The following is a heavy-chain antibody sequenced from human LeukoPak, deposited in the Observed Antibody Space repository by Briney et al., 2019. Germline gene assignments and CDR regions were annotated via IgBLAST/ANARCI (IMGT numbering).Heavy chain of an antibody. CDR1: GYSFTSYW. J-gene: IGHJ4*02. V-gene: IGHV5-51*01. Sequence: GESLKISRKGSGYSFTSYWIGWVRQIPGKGLEWMGIIYPGDSDTRYSPSFQGQVTISADKSISTAYLQWSSLKDSDTAMYYCARHLGFSGSRYYFDSWGQGTLVTVSS. CDR3: ARHLGFSGSRYYFDS. D-gene: IGHD1-26*01. CDR2: IYPGDSDT.